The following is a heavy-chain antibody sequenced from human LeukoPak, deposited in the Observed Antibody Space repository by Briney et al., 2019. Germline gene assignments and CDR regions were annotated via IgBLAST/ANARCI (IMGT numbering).Heavy chain of an antibody. CDR1: GFTVSSNY. V-gene: IGHV3-66*01. J-gene: IGHJ3*02. D-gene: IGHD5-12*01. Sequence: PGGSLRLSCVASGFTVSSNYMSWVRQAPGKGLEWVSVIYSGGSTYSADSVKGRFTISRDNSKNTLYLQMNSLRAEDTAVYYCARDGEYSGYDSAFDIWGQGTMVTVSS. CDR3: ARDGEYSGYDSAFDI. CDR2: IYSGGST.